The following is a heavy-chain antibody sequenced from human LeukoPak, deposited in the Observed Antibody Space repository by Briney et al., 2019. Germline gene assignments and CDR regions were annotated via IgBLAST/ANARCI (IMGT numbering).Heavy chain of an antibody. CDR1: GFXFSDYA. J-gene: IGHJ4*02. D-gene: IGHD6-19*01. V-gene: IGHV3-49*04. CDR3: TRAYSTGWLGINDY. CDR2: IRNKANGGTA. Sequence: GGSLRLSCTASGFXFSDYAVTWVRQAPGKGLEWVGFIRNKANGGTADYAASVKGRFTISRDDSKTIAYLQMNSLKTEDTAVYYCTRAYSTGWLGINDYWGQGALVTVSS.